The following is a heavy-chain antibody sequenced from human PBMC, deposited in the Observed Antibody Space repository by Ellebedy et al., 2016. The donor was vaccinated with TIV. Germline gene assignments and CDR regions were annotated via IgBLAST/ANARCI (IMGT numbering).Heavy chain of an antibody. Sequence: GGSLRLXXAASGFTVSNNYVSWVRQPPGKGLVWVSRINSDGSSTNYADSVKGRFTISRDNAKNTLYLQLNSLRAEDTAVYYCSRGNKTFNPWGQGTLVTVSS. CDR2: INSDGSST. CDR3: SRGNKTFNP. D-gene: IGHD2/OR15-2a*01. J-gene: IGHJ5*02. CDR1: GFTVSNNY. V-gene: IGHV3-74*01.